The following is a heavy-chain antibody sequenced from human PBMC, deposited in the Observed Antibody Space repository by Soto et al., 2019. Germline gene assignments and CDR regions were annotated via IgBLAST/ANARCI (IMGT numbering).Heavy chain of an antibody. V-gene: IGHV1-69*06. D-gene: IGHD3-16*01. CDR3: ASQRGSQRLREDSYYYYYYGMDV. CDR2: IIPIFGTA. J-gene: IGHJ6*02. CDR1: GGTFSSYA. Sequence: QVQLVQSGAEVKKPGSSVKVSCKASGGTFSSYAISWVRQAPGQGLEWMGGIIPIFGTANYAQKFQGRVTITADKSTSTAYMELSSLRSEDTAVYYCASQRGSQRLREDSYYYYYYGMDVWGQGTTVTVSS.